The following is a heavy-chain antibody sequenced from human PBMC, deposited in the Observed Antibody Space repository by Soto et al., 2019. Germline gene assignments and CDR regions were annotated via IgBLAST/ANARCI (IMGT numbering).Heavy chain of an antibody. Sequence: EVQLVESGGGLVKSGGSLRVSCAASGFTFSSAWMTWVRQAPGKGLEWVGRIKSKVDGETTDYAAPVRDRLTISRDDSESTLYLQMNSLKSEDTAVYYCAADVPSQGRGEFDYWGQGILVTVSS. V-gene: IGHV3-15*07. CDR2: IKSKVDGETT. J-gene: IGHJ4*02. CDR1: GFTFSSAW. CDR3: AADVPSQGRGEFDY.